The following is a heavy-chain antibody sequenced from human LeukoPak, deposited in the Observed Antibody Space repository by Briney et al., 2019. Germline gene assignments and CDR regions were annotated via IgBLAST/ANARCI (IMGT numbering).Heavy chain of an antibody. D-gene: IGHD3-10*01. CDR2: ISYDGSNK. CDR1: GFTFSSYG. Sequence: PGGSLRLSCAASGFTFSSYGMSWVRQAPGKGLEWVAVISYDGSNKYYADSVKGRFTISRDNSKNTLYLQMNSLRAEDTAVYYCARDYGSGSYSYYYYGMDVWGQGTTVTVSS. J-gene: IGHJ6*02. V-gene: IGHV3-30*03. CDR3: ARDYGSGSYSYYYYGMDV.